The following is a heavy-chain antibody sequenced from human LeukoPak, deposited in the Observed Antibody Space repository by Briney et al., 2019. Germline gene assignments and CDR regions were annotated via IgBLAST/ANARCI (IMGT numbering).Heavy chain of an antibody. J-gene: IGHJ3*02. CDR3: ARRGRGSSGFADAFDI. CDR2: IYPGDSDT. CDR1: GYSFTSYW. V-gene: IGHV5-51*01. D-gene: IGHD3-10*01. Sequence: GESLKISCKGSGYSFTSYWIGWVRQMPGKGLEWMGIIYPGDSDTRYSPSFQGQVTISADKSISTAYLQWSSLKASDTAMYYCARRGRGSSGFADAFDIWGQGTMVTVSS.